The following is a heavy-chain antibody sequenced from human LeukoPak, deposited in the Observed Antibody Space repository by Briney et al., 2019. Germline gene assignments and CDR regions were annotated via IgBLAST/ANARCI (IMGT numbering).Heavy chain of an antibody. J-gene: IGHJ3*02. CDR3: ARVGTPGVRGVDDAFDI. V-gene: IGHV3-48*01. CDR1: GFTFSNHA. Sequence: GGSLRLSCLTSGFTFSNHAMNWVRQAPGKGLEWVSYISSSSSTIYYADSVKGRFTISRENAKNSLYLQMNSLRAGDTAVYYCARVGTPGVRGVDDAFDIWGQGTMVTVSS. CDR2: ISSSSSTI. D-gene: IGHD3-10*01.